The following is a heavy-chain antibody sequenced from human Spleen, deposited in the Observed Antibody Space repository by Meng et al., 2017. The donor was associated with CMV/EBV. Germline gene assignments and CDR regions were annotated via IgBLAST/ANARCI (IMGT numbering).Heavy chain of an antibody. D-gene: IGHD2-2*01. J-gene: IGHJ6*02. Sequence: GESLKISCKGSGYSFTSYWIGWVRQMPGKGLEWMGIIYPGDSDTRYSPSFQGQVTISADKSISTAYLQWSSLKASDTAVYYCARDLRPYQLLIRYYYGMDVWGQGTTVTVSS. CDR3: ARDLRPYQLLIRYYYGMDV. V-gene: IGHV5-51*01. CDR2: IYPGDSDT. CDR1: GYSFTSYW.